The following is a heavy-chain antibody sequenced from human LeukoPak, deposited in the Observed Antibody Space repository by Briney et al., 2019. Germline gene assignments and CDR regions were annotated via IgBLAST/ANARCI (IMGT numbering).Heavy chain of an antibody. CDR1: GFTFSTYE. V-gene: IGHV4-34*01. Sequence: SGGPLRLSCAASGFTFSTYEMKWVRQPPGKGLEWIGEINHSGSTNYNPSLKSRVTISVDTSKNQFSLKLSSVTAADTAVYYCARGPGGRRNTAMVTRWGQGTLVTVSS. D-gene: IGHD5-18*01. J-gene: IGHJ4*02. CDR3: ARGPGGRRNTAMVTR. CDR2: INHSGST.